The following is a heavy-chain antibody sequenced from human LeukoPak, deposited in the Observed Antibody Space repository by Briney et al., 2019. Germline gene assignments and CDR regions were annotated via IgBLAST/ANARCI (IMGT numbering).Heavy chain of an antibody. J-gene: IGHJ6*02. CDR1: GGSISSYY. CDR2: IYTSGST. CDR3: ARGVVVPAAIPSKSYGMDV. D-gene: IGHD2-2*01. Sequence: SETLSLTCTVSGGSISSYYWSWIRQPAGKGLEWIGRIYTSGSTNYNPSLKSRVTMSVDTSKNQFSLKLSSVTAADTAVYYCARGVVVPAAIPSKSYGMDVWGQGTTVTVSS. V-gene: IGHV4-4*07.